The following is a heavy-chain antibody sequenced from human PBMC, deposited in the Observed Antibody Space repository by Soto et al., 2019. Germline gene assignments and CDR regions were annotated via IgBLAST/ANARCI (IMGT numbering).Heavy chain of an antibody. J-gene: IGHJ6*03. Sequence: SETLALTCAVSSGSISSSNWWSWVRQPPGKGLEWIGEIYHSGSTNYNPSLKSRVTISVDKSKNQFSLKLSSVTAADTAVYYCARAHCSSTSCYYFYYTDVSGIGTPVLLSS. CDR2: IYHSGST. D-gene: IGHD2-2*01. V-gene: IGHV4-4*02. CDR1: SGSISSSNW. CDR3: ARAHCSSTSCYYFYYTDV.